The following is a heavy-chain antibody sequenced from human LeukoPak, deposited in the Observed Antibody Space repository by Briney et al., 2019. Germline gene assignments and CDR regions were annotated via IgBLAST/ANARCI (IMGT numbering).Heavy chain of an antibody. CDR2: TYPSGSS. J-gene: IGHJ4*02. CDR1: GGSISGDNFS. CDR3: ARVVYYYDSSGYYYFDY. V-gene: IGHV4-30-2*01. Sequence: SETLSLTCAVSGGSISGDNFSWSWVRQPPGKGLEWIGYTYPSGSSYYRPSLRSRATISIDTSKNQFSLHLTSVTAADTAVYYCARVVYYYDSSGYYYFDYWGQGTLVTVSS. D-gene: IGHD3-22*01.